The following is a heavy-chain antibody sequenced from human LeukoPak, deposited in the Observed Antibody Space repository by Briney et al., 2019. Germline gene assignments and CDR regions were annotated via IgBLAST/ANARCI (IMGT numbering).Heavy chain of an antibody. CDR3: ASQRQWDWFDP. V-gene: IGHV3-48*04. J-gene: IGHJ5*02. D-gene: IGHD2-8*01. CDR2: ISSTSSTI. Sequence: GGSLRLSCVASGFTFSSYAMSWVRQAPGKGLEWVSYISSTSSTIDYADSVKGRFTISRDNAKNSLFLQMNSLRVDDTAVYYCASQRQWDWFDPWGQGTLVTVSS. CDR1: GFTFSSYA.